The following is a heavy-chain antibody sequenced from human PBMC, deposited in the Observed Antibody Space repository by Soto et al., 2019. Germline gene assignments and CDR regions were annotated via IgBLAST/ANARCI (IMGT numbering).Heavy chain of an antibody. V-gene: IGHV3-33*01. Sequence: PGGSLRLSCAASGFTFSSYGMHWVRQAPGRGLEWVAVIWYDGSNKYYADSVKGRFTISRDNSKNTLYLQMNSLRAEDTAVYYCARDGYCSGGSCYSVPVYDYWGQGP. J-gene: IGHJ4*02. CDR2: IWYDGSNK. D-gene: IGHD2-15*01. CDR3: ARDGYCSGGSCYSVPVYDY. CDR1: GFTFSSYG.